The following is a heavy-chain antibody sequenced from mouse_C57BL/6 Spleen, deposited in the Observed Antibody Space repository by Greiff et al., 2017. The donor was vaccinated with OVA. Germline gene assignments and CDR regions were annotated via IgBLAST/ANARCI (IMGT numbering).Heavy chain of an antibody. CDR1: GYTFTSYD. CDR2: IYPRDGST. V-gene: IGHV1-85*01. J-gene: IGHJ3*01. Sequence: QVQLQQSGPELVKPGASVKLSCKASGYTFTSYDINWVKQRPGQGLEWIGWIYPRDGSTKYNEKFKGKATLTVATSSSTAYMELHSLTSEDSAVYFCARPSTVVAPAGFAYWGQGTLVTVSA. D-gene: IGHD1-1*01. CDR3: ARPSTVVAPAGFAY.